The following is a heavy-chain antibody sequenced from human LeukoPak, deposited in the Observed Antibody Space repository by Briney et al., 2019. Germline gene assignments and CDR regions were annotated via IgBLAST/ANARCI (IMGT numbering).Heavy chain of an antibody. V-gene: IGHV3-48*01. Sequence: PGGSLRLSCAGSGFTFSNYGMNWVRQAPGKGLEWLSYIGISSSSIYYADSVKGRFTISRDNAKNSLYLQMNSLKTEDTAIYYCTRSFRLELDNSGYYYYWGQGTLVTVSS. CDR1: GFTFSNYG. CDR2: IGISSSSI. CDR3: TRSFRLELDNSGYYYY. J-gene: IGHJ4*02. D-gene: IGHD3-22*01.